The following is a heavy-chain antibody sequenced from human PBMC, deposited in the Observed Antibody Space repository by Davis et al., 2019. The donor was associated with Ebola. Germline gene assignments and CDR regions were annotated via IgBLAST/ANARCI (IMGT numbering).Heavy chain of an antibody. CDR1: VITFSSYA. CDR2: ISGSGGST. CDR3: AKTVVVTAIPLFDY. Sequence: GESLKISCTDSVITFSSYAMTWVRQAPGKGLEWVSAISGSGGSTYYADSVKGRFTISRDNSKKTLYLQMNSLRAEDTAVYYCAKTVVVTAIPLFDYWGQGTLVTVSS. D-gene: IGHD2-21*02. J-gene: IGHJ4*02. V-gene: IGHV3-23*01.